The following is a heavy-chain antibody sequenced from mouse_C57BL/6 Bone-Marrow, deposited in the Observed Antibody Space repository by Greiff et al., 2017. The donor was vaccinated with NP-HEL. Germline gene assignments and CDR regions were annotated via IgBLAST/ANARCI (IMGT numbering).Heavy chain of an antibody. J-gene: IGHJ3*01. Sequence: VQLKESGAELVRPGASVKLSCTASGFNIKDDYMHWVKQRPEQGLEWIGWIDPENGDTEYASKFQGKATITADTSSNTAYLPLSSLTSEDTAVYYCTNYDYDVPFAYWGQGTLVTVSA. CDR2: IDPENGDT. CDR1: GFNIKDDY. D-gene: IGHD2-4*01. CDR3: TNYDYDVPFAY. V-gene: IGHV14-4*01.